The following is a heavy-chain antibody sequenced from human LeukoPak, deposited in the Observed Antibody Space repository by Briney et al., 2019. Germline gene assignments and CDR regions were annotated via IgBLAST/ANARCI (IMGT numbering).Heavy chain of an antibody. CDR2: ISWNSGSI. CDR1: GFTFDDYA. J-gene: IGHJ4*02. V-gene: IGHV3-9*01. Sequence: GGSLRLSCAASGFTFDDYAMHWVRQAPGKGLEWVSGISWNSGSIGNADSVKGRFTISRDNAKNSLYLQMYSLRAEDTALYYCVKDSDYDFWSGYLKDWGQGTLVTVSS. D-gene: IGHD3-3*01. CDR3: VKDSDYDFWSGYLKD.